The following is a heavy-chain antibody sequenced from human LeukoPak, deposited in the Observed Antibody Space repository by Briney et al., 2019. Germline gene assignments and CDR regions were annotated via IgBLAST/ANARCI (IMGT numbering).Heavy chain of an antibody. V-gene: IGHV1-8*01. CDR3: ARGRTTVTTSHDYYYYMDV. CDR2: MNPNSGNT. D-gene: IGHD4-11*01. J-gene: IGHJ6*03. Sequence: GASVKVSCKASGYTFTSYDINWVRQATGQGLEWMGWMNPNSGNTGYAQKFQGRVTMTRNTSISTAYMELSSLRSEDTAVYYCARGRTTVTTSHDYYYYMDVWGKGTTVTISS. CDR1: GYTFTSYD.